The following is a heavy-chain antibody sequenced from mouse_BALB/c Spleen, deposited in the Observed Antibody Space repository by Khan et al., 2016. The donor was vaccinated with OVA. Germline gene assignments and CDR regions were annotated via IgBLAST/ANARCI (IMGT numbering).Heavy chain of an antibody. J-gene: IGHJ2*01. CDR1: GFSLTSNG. CDR3: ANLGVYYFDY. D-gene: IGHD2-10*02. CDR2: IWGEGSI. Sequence: QVELVESGPGLVAPSQSLSITCTVSGFSLTSNGVSWVRQPPGKGLEWLGVIWGEGSINYPSVLKSRLSISTDNSKSQVFLKLNSLQTEDTARYYCANLGVYYFDYWGQGTTLTVSS. V-gene: IGHV2-3*01.